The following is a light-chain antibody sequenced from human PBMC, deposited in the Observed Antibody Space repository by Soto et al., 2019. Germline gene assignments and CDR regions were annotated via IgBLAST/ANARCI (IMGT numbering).Light chain of an antibody. V-gene: IGKV3-15*01. J-gene: IGKJ4*01. CDR2: AAS. CDR3: LQYQRWPFT. Sequence: EIVMTQSPATLSVSPGERVTLSCRASQSVSSAFDWYQQRPGQSPRLVIYAASNRATGVPARFSASGSGTDFNLTISSLQSEDFAVYYCLQYQRWPFTFGGGTKVDIK. CDR1: QSVSSA.